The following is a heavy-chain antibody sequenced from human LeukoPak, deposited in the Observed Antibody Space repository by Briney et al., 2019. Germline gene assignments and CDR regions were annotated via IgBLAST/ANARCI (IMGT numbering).Heavy chain of an antibody. V-gene: IGHV3-7*02. J-gene: IGHJ4*02. CDR3: SRRLDY. CDR2: IKQDGSEK. CDR1: GFPFSDSW. Sequence: AAGTLRLSCAAPGFPFSDSWMDWVLEASGKGIEWVGNIKQDGSEKHYADSVKGRFTISRNNAKNSLFLQMNGLRAEDTAVYYCSRRLDYWGQGALVTVSS.